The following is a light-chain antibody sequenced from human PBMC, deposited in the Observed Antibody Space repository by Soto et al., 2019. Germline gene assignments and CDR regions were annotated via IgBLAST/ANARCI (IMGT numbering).Light chain of an antibody. CDR2: EVT. V-gene: IGLV2-14*01. CDR3: SSYTSSSPYV. J-gene: IGLJ1*01. CDR1: TSDVGGYEY. Sequence: QSALTQPASVSGSPGQSITISCSGTTSDVGGYEYVSWYQQHPGKAPKLMIYEVTTRPSGVSNRFSGSKSGTTASLTISGLQAEDEADYYCSSYTSSSPYVFGSGTQLTVL.